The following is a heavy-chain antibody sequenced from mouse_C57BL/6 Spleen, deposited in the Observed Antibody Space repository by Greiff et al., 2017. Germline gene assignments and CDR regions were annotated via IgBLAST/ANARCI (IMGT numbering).Heavy chain of an antibody. D-gene: IGHD4-1*01. CDR3: ARLNWDGVFAY. J-gene: IGHJ3*01. V-gene: IGHV7-3*01. CDR2: IRNKANGYTT. Sequence: EVHLVESGGGLVQPGGSLSLSCAASGFTFTDYYMSWVRQPPGKALEWLGFIRNKANGYTTDYSASVKGRFTISSDNSQSVLYLQMNALRAEDSATYYCARLNWDGVFAYWGQGTLVTVSA. CDR1: GFTFTDYY.